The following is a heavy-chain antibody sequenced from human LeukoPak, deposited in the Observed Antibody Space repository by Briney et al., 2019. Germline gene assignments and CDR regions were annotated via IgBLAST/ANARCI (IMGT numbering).Heavy chain of an antibody. D-gene: IGHD1-26*01. CDR1: GFTFNDYS. J-gene: IGHJ6*03. Sequence: GGSLRLSCVASGFTFNDYSMHWVRQAPGKGLEWVSSISSSSSFIYYTDSVKGRFTISRDNARNSLYLQMNSLRAEDTAVYYCARDPYSGTYGDTYYYYMDVWGKGTTVTISS. CDR3: ARDPYSGTYGDTYYYYMDV. V-gene: IGHV3-21*01. CDR2: ISSSSSFI.